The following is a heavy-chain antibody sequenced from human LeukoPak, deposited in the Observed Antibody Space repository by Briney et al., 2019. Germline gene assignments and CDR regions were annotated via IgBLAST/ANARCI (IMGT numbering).Heavy chain of an antibody. CDR1: GGSISSSSYY. CDR2: IFYAGST. Sequence: KPSETLSLTCTVSGGSISSSSYYWGWIRQPPGKGLEWIGNIFYAGSTYYNPSLKSRVTISVDTSKNQFSLKLSSVTAADTAVYYCARVSYLSSSPYYDFWSGYYERGQGFDYWGQGTLVTVSS. J-gene: IGHJ4*02. D-gene: IGHD3-3*01. V-gene: IGHV4-39*07. CDR3: ARVSYLSSSPYYDFWSGYYERGQGFDY.